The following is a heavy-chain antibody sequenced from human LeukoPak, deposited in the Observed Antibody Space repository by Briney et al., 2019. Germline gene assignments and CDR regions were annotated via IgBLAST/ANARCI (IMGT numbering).Heavy chain of an antibody. CDR1: GFTFSSYW. V-gene: IGHV4-4*07. Sequence: AGVSLRLSCAASGFTFSSYWMSWVRQAPGKGLEWIGRIYTSGSTNYNPSLKSRVTMSVDTSKNQFSLKLTSVTAADTAVYYCARDAAYYYGSGSYRNGIDYWGQGSLVTVSS. CDR3: ARDAAYYYGSGSYRNGIDY. J-gene: IGHJ4*02. D-gene: IGHD3-10*01. CDR2: IYTSGST.